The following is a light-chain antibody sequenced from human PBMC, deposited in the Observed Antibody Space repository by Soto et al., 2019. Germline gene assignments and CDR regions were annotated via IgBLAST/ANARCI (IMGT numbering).Light chain of an antibody. Sequence: QSALTQPASVSGSPGQSITISCTGTSSDVGGYNYVSWYQQHPGKAPRLMIYDVSNRPSGLSNRFSGSKSGNTASLTISGLQAEDEGDYYCSSYTSSTTLVFGGGTKVTVL. V-gene: IGLV2-14*03. CDR2: DVS. CDR1: SSDVGGYNY. J-gene: IGLJ2*01. CDR3: SSYTSSTTLV.